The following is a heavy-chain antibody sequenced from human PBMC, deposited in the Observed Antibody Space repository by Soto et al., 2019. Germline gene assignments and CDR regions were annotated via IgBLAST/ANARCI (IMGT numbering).Heavy chain of an antibody. CDR2: ISGSGGST. D-gene: IGHD1-26*01. J-gene: IGHJ4*02. Sequence: PGGSLRLSCAVSGFTFSSYAMSWVRQAPGKGLEWVSAISGSGGSTYYADSVKGRFTISRDNSKNTLYLQMNSLRAEDTAVYYCASRTTSPVDYWGQGTLVAVSS. CDR3: ASRTTSPVDY. V-gene: IGHV3-23*01. CDR1: GFTFSSYA.